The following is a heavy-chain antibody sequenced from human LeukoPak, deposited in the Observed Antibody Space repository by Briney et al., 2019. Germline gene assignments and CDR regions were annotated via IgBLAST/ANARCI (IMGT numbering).Heavy chain of an antibody. CDR2: IRSKAYGGTT. CDR1: GFTFGDYA. CDR3: ARGSLWFWWTFDY. V-gene: IGHV3-49*04. Sequence: GGSLRLSCTASGFTFGDYAMSWVRQAPGKGLEWVGFIRSKAYGGTTEYAASVKGRFTISRDDSKSIAYLQMNSLRAEDTAVYYCARGSLWFWWTFDYWGQGTLVTVSS. D-gene: IGHD3/OR15-3a*01. J-gene: IGHJ4*02.